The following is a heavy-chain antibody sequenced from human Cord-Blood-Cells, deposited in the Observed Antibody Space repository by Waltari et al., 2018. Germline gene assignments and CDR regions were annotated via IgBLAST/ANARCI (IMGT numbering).Heavy chain of an antibody. CDR1: GGSFSGYY. CDR2: INQSGST. CDR3: ASRRSYNWNYDYYMDV. J-gene: IGHJ6*03. Sequence: QVQLPQWGAGPLKLSETLSPTCAVYGGSFSGYYWICIRHPPGKGLEWIGEINQSGSTNYNPSLKRRVTISVDTSKNQFCLKLSSVTAADTAVYYCASRRSYNWNYDYYMDVWGKGTTVTVSS. D-gene: IGHD1-20*01. V-gene: IGHV4-34*01.